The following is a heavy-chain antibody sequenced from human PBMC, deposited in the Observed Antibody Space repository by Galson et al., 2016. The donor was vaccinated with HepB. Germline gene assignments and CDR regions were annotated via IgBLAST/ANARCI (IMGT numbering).Heavy chain of an antibody. Sequence: SVKVSCKVSGSTLNELSIHWVRQAPGKGLEWMGGFDPEDGKMIYAQRFRGRVTMTADTSTDTAYMELSSLRSEDTAIYYCTSAPLLPSGTNVRGWFDPWGQGTLVIVSS. CDR3: TSAPLLPSGTNVRGWFDP. V-gene: IGHV1-24*01. J-gene: IGHJ5*02. CDR1: GSTLNELS. CDR2: FDPEDGKM.